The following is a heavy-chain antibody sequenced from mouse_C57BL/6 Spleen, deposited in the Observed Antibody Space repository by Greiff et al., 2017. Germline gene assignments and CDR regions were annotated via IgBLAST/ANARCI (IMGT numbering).Heavy chain of an antibody. V-gene: IGHV5-17*01. CDR2: ISSGSSTI. CDR1: GFTFSDYG. CDR3: AIRYAMDY. J-gene: IGHJ4*01. Sequence: EVKLVESGGGLVKPGGSLKLSCAASGFTFSDYGMHLVRQAPEKGLEWVAYISSGSSTISYADTVKGRFTISRDNAKNTLFLQMTSLRSEDTAMYYCAIRYAMDYWGQGTSVTVSS.